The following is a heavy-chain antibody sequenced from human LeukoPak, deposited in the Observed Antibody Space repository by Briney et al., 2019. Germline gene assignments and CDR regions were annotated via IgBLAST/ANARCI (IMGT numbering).Heavy chain of an antibody. J-gene: IGHJ6*03. D-gene: IGHD2-2*01. CDR2: IIPIFGTA. V-gene: IGHV1-69*05. CDR3: ARGHIVVVPAAMDYYYMDV. Sequence: VASVKVSCKASGGSFSNYAISWVRQAPGQGLEWMGGIIPIFGTANYAQKFQGRVTITTDESTSTAYMELSSLRSEDTAVYYCARGHIVVVPAAMDYYYMDVWGKGTTVTVSS. CDR1: GGSFSNYA.